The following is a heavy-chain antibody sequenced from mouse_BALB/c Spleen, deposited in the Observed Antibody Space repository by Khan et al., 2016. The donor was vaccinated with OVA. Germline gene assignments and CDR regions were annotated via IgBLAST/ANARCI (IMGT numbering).Heavy chain of an antibody. J-gene: IGHJ2*01. Sequence: VQLKESGPELVKPGASVKIPCKASGYTFTDYNMDWVKQSHGKSLEWIGDITPNNGGTIYTQRFKGKATLTVDKSSSTAYMELRSLTSEDTAVYYCTRGGHGRPFDYWGQGTTLTVSS. CDR3: TRGGHGRPFDY. D-gene: IGHD1-1*01. CDR1: GYTFTDYN. V-gene: IGHV1-18*01. CDR2: ITPNNGGT.